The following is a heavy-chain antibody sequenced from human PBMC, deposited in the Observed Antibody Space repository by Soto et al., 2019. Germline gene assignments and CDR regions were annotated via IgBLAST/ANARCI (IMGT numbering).Heavy chain of an antibody. Sequence: QVPLQESGPGLVKPSETLSLTCTVSGGSISSYYWSWSRHPPGKGLEWIGYIYYSGSTNYNPSLKSRVTISVDTSKNQFSLKLSSVTAADTAVYYCARDGYYYDSSGYYPDWGQGTLVTVSS. D-gene: IGHD3-22*01. CDR1: GGSISSYY. CDR3: ARDGYYYDSSGYYPD. V-gene: IGHV4-59*01. J-gene: IGHJ4*02. CDR2: IYYSGST.